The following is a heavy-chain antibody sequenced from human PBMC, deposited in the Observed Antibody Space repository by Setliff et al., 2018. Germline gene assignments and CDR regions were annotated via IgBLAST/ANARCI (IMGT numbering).Heavy chain of an antibody. J-gene: IGHJ4*02. CDR2: VFPSGAT. V-gene: IGHV4-59*01. CDR1: GDSISSYY. D-gene: IGHD2-15*01. CDR3: AKGGTYRYFDF. Sequence: PSETLSLTCTVSGDSISSYYWTWIRQPPGKGLEFMGYVFPSGATKYDPSVKSRLTISVDTSKNQFSLKLTSLTAADTAVYFCAKGGTYRYFDFWGQGILVTVSS.